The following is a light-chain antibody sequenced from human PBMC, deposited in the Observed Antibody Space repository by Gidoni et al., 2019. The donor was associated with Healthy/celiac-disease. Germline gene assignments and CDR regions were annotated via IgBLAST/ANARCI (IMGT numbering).Light chain of an antibody. CDR3: QQSYSTPPT. CDR2: AAS. J-gene: IGKJ1*01. V-gene: IGKV1-39*01. Sequence: DIQMTQSPSSLSASVGDRVTITCRASQSISSYLNWYPQKPGKAPKLLIYAASSFKSGVPSRFSGSGSGTDFTLTISSLQPEDFATYYWQQSYSTPPTFGQGTKVEIK. CDR1: QSISSY.